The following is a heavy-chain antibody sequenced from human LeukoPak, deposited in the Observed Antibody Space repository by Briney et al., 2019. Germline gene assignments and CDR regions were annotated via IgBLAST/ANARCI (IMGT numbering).Heavy chain of an antibody. V-gene: IGHV3-74*03. J-gene: IGHJ4*02. CDR3: ISDHTGHDDY. CDR1: RFTISNYW. CDR2: INSDGSGT. Sequence: GRSLRLSCAASRFTISNYWMHWVRQAPENGLIWVSRINSDGSGTTYADSVKGRFTISRDNAKNTLSLQMNSLRAEDTAVYYCISDHTGHDDYWGQGTLVTVSS. D-gene: IGHD1-1*01.